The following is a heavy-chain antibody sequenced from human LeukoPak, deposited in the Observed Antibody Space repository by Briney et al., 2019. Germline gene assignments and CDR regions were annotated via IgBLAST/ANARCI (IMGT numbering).Heavy chain of an antibody. CDR2: ISSSSSYI. Sequence: GGSLRLSCAASGFTFSSYSMNWVRQAPGKGLEWVSSISSSSSYIYYADSVKGRFTISRDNAKNSLYLQMNSLRAEDTAVYYCARVIAVAGESYYYYGMDVWGQGTTVTVSS. CDR1: GFTFSSYS. D-gene: IGHD6-19*01. V-gene: IGHV3-21*01. CDR3: ARVIAVAGESYYYYGMDV. J-gene: IGHJ6*02.